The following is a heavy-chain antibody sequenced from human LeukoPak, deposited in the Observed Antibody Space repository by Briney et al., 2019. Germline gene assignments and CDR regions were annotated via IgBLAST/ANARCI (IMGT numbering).Heavy chain of an antibody. CDR2: ISGNGGDT. V-gene: IGHV3-23*01. D-gene: IGHD3-10*01. Sequence: GGSLRLSCAASGFTFKNYAMSWVRQAPGTGLEWVSAISGNGGDTYHANSVKGRFTISRDNSKNTLYLQMKSLRAEDTAVYFCAKDGYGPHDYWGQATLVTVSS. J-gene: IGHJ4*02. CDR3: AKDGYGPHDY. CDR1: GFTFKNYA.